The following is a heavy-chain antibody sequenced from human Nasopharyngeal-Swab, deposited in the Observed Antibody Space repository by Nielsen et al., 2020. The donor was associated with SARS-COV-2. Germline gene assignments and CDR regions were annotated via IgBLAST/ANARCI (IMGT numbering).Heavy chain of an antibody. J-gene: IGHJ4*02. V-gene: IGHV2-5*02. Sequence: PGKALVWLALIYWDDDKRYSPSLKSRLTITKDTSKNQVVLTMTNMDPVDTATYYCAHSIVDTAMVIFDYWGQGTLVTVSS. D-gene: IGHD5-18*01. CDR3: AHSIVDTAMVIFDY. CDR2: IYWDDDK.